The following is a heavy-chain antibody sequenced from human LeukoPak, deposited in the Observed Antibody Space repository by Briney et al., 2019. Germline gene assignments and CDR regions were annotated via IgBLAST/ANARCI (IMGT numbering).Heavy chain of an antibody. Sequence: GASVKVTFKGSGYTFTCYYMHWLRPAPGQGLEWVGWINPNSGGTYYAQKVKGRDTMTRDTSKSTPYMNLSRLRSDDTAVYYCARVVDVVLDALDIWDQGTMVTVSS. D-gene: IGHD5/OR15-5a*01. CDR2: INPNSGGT. V-gene: IGHV1-2*02. CDR3: ARVVDVVLDALDI. CDR1: GYTFTCYY. J-gene: IGHJ3*02.